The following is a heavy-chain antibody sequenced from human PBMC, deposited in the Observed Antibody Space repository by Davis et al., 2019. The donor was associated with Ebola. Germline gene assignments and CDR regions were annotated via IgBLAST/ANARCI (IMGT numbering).Heavy chain of an antibody. CDR2: IIPIFGTA. CDR3: ARGRRSMVQGVGMDV. D-gene: IGHD3-10*01. V-gene: IGHV1-69*13. Sequence: SVKVSCKASGGTFSSYAISWVRQASGQGLEWMGGIIPIFGTANYAQKFQGRVTITADESTSTAYMELSSLRSEDTAVYYCARGRRSMVQGVGMDVWGQGTTVTVSS. CDR1: GGTFSSYA. J-gene: IGHJ6*02.